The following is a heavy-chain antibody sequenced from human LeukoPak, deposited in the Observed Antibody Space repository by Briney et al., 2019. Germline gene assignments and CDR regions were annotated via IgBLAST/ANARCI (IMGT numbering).Heavy chain of an antibody. CDR3: ARDRGRMIVLGPFFGL. Sequence: GGSLRLSCAASGFTVSSNYMSWVRQAPGKGLEWVSVIYSGGSTYYADSVKGRFTISRDNSKNTLYLQMNSLTAEDTAVYYCARDRGRMIVLGPFFGLWGQGTLVTLSS. D-gene: IGHD3-22*01. CDR1: GFTVSSNY. V-gene: IGHV3-53*01. J-gene: IGHJ4*02. CDR2: IYSGGST.